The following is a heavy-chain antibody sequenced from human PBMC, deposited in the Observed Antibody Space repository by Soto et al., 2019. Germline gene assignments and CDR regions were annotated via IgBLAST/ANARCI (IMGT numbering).Heavy chain of an antibody. CDR2: ISVSGGNT. Sequence: GGSLRLSCAASGFTFSRYAMSWVRQAPGKGLEWVSGISVSGGNTYYADSVKGRFTISRDNSLNTAYLQMNALTAEDTAVYYCANAERTSSCIVHWGQGTLVTVSS. J-gene: IGHJ4*02. V-gene: IGHV3-23*01. CDR3: ANAERTSSCIVH. D-gene: IGHD2-8*01. CDR1: GFTFSRYA.